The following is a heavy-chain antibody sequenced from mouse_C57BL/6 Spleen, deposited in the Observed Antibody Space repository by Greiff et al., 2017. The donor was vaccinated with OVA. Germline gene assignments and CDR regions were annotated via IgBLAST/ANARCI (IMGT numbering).Heavy chain of an antibody. CDR1: GFNIKDDY. CDR3: TTLYGYERDY. CDR2: IDPENGDT. V-gene: IGHV14-4*01. J-gene: IGHJ2*01. D-gene: IGHD2-2*01. Sequence: VQLQQSGAELVRPGASVKLSCTASGFNIKDDYMHWVKQRPEQGLEWIGWIDPENGDTEYASKFQGKATITADTSSNTAYLQLSSLTSEDTAVYYCTTLYGYERDYWGQGTTLPVSS.